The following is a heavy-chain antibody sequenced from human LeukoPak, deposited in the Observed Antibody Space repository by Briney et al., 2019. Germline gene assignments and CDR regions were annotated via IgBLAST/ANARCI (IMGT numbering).Heavy chain of an antibody. CDR3: AAGSSGWYVDY. J-gene: IGHJ4*02. D-gene: IGHD6-19*01. Sequence: ASVKVSCKASGYTFTGYYMHWVRQAPGQGLEWMGWINPNSGDTNYAEKFQGRVTMTRDTSISTAYMDLRRLRSDDTAVYYCAAGSSGWYVDYWGQGTLVTVSS. CDR2: INPNSGDT. V-gene: IGHV1-2*02. CDR1: GYTFTGYY.